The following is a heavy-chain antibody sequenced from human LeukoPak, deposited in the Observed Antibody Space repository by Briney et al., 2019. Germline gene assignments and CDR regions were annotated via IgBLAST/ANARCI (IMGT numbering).Heavy chain of an antibody. CDR1: GFTFSSYG. Sequence: GGSLRLSCAASGFTFSSYGMHWVRQAPGKGLEWVAFIRYDGNDKYYADSVKGRFTISRDTSRNTQYLQMNSLRAEGTAVYYCAKDLMRDRWFGESWGQGTLVTVSS. J-gene: IGHJ5*02. CDR2: IRYDGNDK. V-gene: IGHV3-30*02. D-gene: IGHD3-10*01. CDR3: AKDLMRDRWFGES.